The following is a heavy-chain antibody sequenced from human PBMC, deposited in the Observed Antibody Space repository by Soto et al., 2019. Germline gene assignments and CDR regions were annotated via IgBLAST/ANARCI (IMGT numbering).Heavy chain of an antibody. CDR1: GFTFSSYG. CDR3: AYPHDAFDI. Sequence: GGSLRLSCAASGFTFSSYGMHWVRQAPGKGLEWVAVISYDGSNKYYADSVKGRFTISRDNSKNTLYLQMNSLRAEDTAVYYCAYPHDAFDIWGQGTMVTVSS. CDR2: ISYDGSNK. J-gene: IGHJ3*02. V-gene: IGHV3-30*03.